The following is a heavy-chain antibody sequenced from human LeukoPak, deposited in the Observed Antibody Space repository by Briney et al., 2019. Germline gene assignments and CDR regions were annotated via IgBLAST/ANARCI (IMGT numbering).Heavy chain of an antibody. CDR3: ARFGVAAAPDY. CDR1: GFMFSSYA. J-gene: IGHJ4*02. V-gene: IGHV3-23*01. Sequence: GGSLRLSCAASGFMFSSYAMSWVRQAPGKGLEWVSAISGSGGSTYYADSVKGRFTISRDNAKNSLYLQMNSLRAEDTAVYYCARFGVAAAPDYWGQGTLVTVSS. D-gene: IGHD6-13*01. CDR2: ISGSGGST.